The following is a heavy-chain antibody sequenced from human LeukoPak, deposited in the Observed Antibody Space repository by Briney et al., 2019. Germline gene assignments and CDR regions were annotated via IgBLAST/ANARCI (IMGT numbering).Heavy chain of an antibody. CDR3: ARGYSYGNFDY. D-gene: IGHD5-18*01. CDR1: GFTVSSNY. CDR2: IYSGGTT. J-gene: IGHJ4*02. Sequence: QAGGSLRLSCAASGFTVSSNYMSWVRQAPGKGLEWVSLIYSGGTTYYADSVKGRFTISRDNSKNTLYLQMNSLRAEDTAVYYCARGYSYGNFDYWGQGTLVTVSS. V-gene: IGHV3-53*01.